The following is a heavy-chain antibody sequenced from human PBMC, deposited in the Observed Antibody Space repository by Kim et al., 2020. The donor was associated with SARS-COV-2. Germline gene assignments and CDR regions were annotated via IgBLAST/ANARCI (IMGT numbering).Heavy chain of an antibody. CDR2: ISATGSTT. J-gene: IGHJ4*02. V-gene: IGHV3-23*01. Sequence: GGSLRLSCAGSGFTFRTYVMRWVRQAPGEGLEWVSSISATGSTTYYADSVKGRFTISRDNSRDTLYLQVSSLRAEDTAVYYCTTGAGAYFDYWGEGTLVT. CDR1: GFTFRTYV. CDR3: TTGAGAYFDY. D-gene: IGHD7-27*01.